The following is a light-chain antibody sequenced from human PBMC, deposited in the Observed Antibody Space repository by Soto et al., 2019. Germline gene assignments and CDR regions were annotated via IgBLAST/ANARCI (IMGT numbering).Light chain of an antibody. CDR3: QSYDSSLSAHYV. V-gene: IGLV1-40*01. CDR1: SSNIGAHSD. J-gene: IGLJ1*01. Sequence: QSVLTQPPSVSGAPGQRITISCTGSSSNIGAHSDVYWYQHLPGTAPKLLIYDNNNRPSGVPDRFSGSKSGTSASLAITGLQADDEADYYCQSYDSSLSAHYVLGTGTKLTVL. CDR2: DNN.